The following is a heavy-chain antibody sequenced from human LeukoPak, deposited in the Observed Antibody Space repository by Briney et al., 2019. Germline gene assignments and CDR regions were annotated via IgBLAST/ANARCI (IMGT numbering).Heavy chain of an antibody. J-gene: IGHJ6*02. CDR2: ISYDGSNK. CDR3: AKPDAPYYAFWSGYYFLDV. Sequence: PGGSLRLSCAASGFTFSSYGMHWVRQAPGKGLEWVAVISYDGSNKYYADSVKGRFTISRDNSKNTLYLQMNSLRAEDTAVYYCAKPDAPYYAFWSGYYFLDVWGQGTTVTVSS. D-gene: IGHD3-3*01. CDR1: GFTFSSYG. V-gene: IGHV3-30*18.